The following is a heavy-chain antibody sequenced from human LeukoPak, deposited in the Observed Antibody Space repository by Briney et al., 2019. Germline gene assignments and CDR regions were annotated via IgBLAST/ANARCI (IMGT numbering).Heavy chain of an antibody. J-gene: IGHJ5*02. Sequence: SETLSLTCTASGASISSRSYYWGWIRQPPGKGLEWIGSFYYSGSTYYNPSLKSRATISVDTSKNQFSLKLTSVTAADTAVYYCASRDDYGDPFDPWGQGTLVTVSS. V-gene: IGHV4-39*01. D-gene: IGHD4-17*01. CDR1: GASISSRSYY. CDR2: FYYSGST. CDR3: ASRDDYGDPFDP.